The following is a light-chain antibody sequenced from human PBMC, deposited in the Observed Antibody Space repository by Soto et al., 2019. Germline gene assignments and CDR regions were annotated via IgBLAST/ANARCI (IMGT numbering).Light chain of an antibody. CDR3: QQYGPSPLYT. CDR2: GTS. V-gene: IGKV3-20*01. J-gene: IGKJ2*01. CDR1: QSVTNRD. Sequence: EIVLTQSPGTLSLSPGERATLSCRATQSVTNRDIAWYQQRPGQAPRLLIYGTSNRATGIPDRFRGSGSGTDFTLPISGLEPEDFAVYFCQQYGPSPLYTFGPGTKLEIK.